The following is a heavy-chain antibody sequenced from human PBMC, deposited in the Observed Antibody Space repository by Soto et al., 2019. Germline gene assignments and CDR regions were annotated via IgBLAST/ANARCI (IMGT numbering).Heavy chain of an antibody. CDR2: TYYSGST. V-gene: IGHV4-59*01. J-gene: IGHJ5*01. CDR1: GGSISSYY. D-gene: IGHD4-17*01. Sequence: PSETLSLTCTVSGGSISSYYWSWIRQPPGKGLEWIGYTYYSGSTNYNPSLKSRVTISVDTSKNQFSLKLSSVTAADTAVYYCARDNGDFNNWFDPWGQGTLVTVSS. CDR3: ARDNGDFNNWFDP.